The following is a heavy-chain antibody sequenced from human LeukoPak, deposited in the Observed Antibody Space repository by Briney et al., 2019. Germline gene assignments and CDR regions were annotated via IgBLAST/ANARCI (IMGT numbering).Heavy chain of an antibody. CDR1: GFTFSSYG. D-gene: IGHD3-22*01. J-gene: IGHJ3*02. CDR3: ARSPDSSGYYDAFDI. Sequence: GGSLRLSCAASGFTFSSYGMHWVRQAPGKGLEWVAVISYDGSNKYYADSVKGRFTISRDNPKNTLYLQMNSLRSEDTAVYYCARSPDSSGYYDAFDIWGQGTMVTVSS. V-gene: IGHV3-30*03. CDR2: ISYDGSNK.